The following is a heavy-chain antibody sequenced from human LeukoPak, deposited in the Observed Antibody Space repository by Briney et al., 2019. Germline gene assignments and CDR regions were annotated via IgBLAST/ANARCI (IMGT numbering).Heavy chain of an antibody. V-gene: IGHV3-23*01. J-gene: IGHJ4*02. CDR3: APEPGQWRTLDY. D-gene: IGHD6-19*01. Sequence: GGSLGLPCPPSGFTLTGYAMSGSPRPPGRGRDGVSAISGSGGSTYYADSVKGRFTISRDNSKNTLYLQMNSLRAEDTAVYYCAPEPGQWRTLDYWGQGTLVTVSS. CDR1: GFTLTGYA. CDR2: ISGSGGST.